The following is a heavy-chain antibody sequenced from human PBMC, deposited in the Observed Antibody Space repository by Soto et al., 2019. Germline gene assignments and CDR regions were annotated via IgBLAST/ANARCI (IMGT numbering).Heavy chain of an antibody. CDR1: GFTFSSYR. D-gene: IGHD1-1*01. Sequence: GGSLRLSCAASGFTFSSYRMNWVRQAPGKGLEWVSSISSSSSYIYYADSVKGRFTISRDNAKNSLYLQMNSLRAEDTAVYYWARTLRRDTTARPLDYWGQGTLVTVSS. CDR2: ISSSSSYI. J-gene: IGHJ4*02. V-gene: IGHV3-21*01. CDR3: ARTLRRDTTARPLDY.